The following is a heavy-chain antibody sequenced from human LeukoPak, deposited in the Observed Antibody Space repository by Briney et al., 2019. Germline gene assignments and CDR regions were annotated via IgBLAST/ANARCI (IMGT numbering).Heavy chain of an antibody. V-gene: IGHV3-53*05. CDR2: IYSGGST. CDR1: GFTVSSNY. D-gene: IGHD3-22*01. CDR3: AKDRHYYDSSGYPTFDY. Sequence: PGGSLRLSCAASGFTVSSNYMSWVRQAPGKGLEWVSVIYSGGSTCYADSVKGRFTISRDNSKNTLYLQMNSLGAEDTAVYYCAKDRHYYDSSGYPTFDYWGQGTLVTVSS. J-gene: IGHJ4*02.